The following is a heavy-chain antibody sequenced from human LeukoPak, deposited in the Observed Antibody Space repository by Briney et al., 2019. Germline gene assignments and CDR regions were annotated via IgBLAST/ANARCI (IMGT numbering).Heavy chain of an antibody. Sequence: PSQTLSLTCAVYGGSISSGDYSWSWIRQPPGKGLEWIGYIYHSGSTYYNPSLKSRVTISVDRSKNQFSLKLSSVTAADTAVYYCARANYGSGSYAFDYWGQGTLITVSS. V-gene: IGHV4-30-2*01. CDR2: IYHSGST. J-gene: IGHJ4*02. CDR1: GGSISSGDYS. CDR3: ARANYGSGSYAFDY. D-gene: IGHD3-10*01.